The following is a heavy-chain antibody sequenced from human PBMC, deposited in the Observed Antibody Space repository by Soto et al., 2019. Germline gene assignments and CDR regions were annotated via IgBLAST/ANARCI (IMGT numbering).Heavy chain of an antibody. CDR3: ARLPVFKQLVYFDY. CDR1: GASISNSNYY. J-gene: IGHJ4*02. CDR2: IDYSGPT. D-gene: IGHD6-6*01. V-gene: IGHV4-39*01. Sequence: QLQLQESGPGLVKPSETLSLTCTVSGASISNSNYYWGWIRQPPGKGLEWIGSIDYSGPTFYSPSLKRRVTISVYTSENQFSLKLTSVTAAETAVYYWARLPVFKQLVYFDYWGQGTLVTVSS.